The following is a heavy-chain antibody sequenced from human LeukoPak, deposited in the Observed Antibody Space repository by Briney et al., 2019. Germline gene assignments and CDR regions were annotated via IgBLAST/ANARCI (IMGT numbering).Heavy chain of an antibody. D-gene: IGHD4-11*01. CDR1: GFTFRSYA. V-gene: IGHV3-23*01. CDR3: AKEDVSKAWFDP. J-gene: IGHJ5*02. CDR2: TSTSGDST. Sequence: GGSLRLSCAASGFTFRSYAMSWVRQAPGKGLEWVSATSTSGDSTYYADSVKGRFTISRDNSKNTLYLQMNSLRAEDTAVYYCAKEDVSKAWFDPWGQGTLVTVSS.